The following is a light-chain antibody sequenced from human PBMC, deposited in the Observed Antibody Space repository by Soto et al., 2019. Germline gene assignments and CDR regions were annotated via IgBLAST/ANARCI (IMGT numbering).Light chain of an antibody. Sequence: EIVMTQSPATLSVSPGERATLSCRASHSVSSNLAWYQQKPGQAPRFLIYGASTRATGIPARFSGSGSGTEFTLTISSLQPDDFATYYCQHYNSYSEAFGQGTKVDIK. V-gene: IGKV3-15*01. CDR2: GAS. CDR3: QHYNSYSEA. CDR1: HSVSSN. J-gene: IGKJ1*01.